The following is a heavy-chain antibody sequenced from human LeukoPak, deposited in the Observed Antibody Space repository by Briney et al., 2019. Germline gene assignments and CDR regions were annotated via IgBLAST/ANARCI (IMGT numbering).Heavy chain of an antibody. V-gene: IGHV3-23*01. D-gene: IGHD6-19*01. Sequence: PGRSLRLSCAAYGFTFSNYAMHWVRQAPGKGLEWVSAISPRGDKTYYADSVKGRFTISRDNSKNTLYLQMNSLRAEDTAMYYCAKERSAGWPFDYWGQGTLVTVSS. CDR3: AKERSAGWPFDY. CDR2: ISPRGDKT. J-gene: IGHJ4*02. CDR1: GFTFSNYA.